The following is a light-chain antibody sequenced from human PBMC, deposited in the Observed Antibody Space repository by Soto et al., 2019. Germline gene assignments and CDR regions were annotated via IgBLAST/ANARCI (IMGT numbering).Light chain of an antibody. V-gene: IGKV1-39*01. J-gene: IGKJ1*01. CDR1: QTVSTY. CDR3: QQSYSTPRT. CDR2: AAS. Sequence: DILMTQSPSSLSASIGDRVTISCRTSQTVSTYLNWYQHKPGRGPTLLIYAASSLQSGVPSRFSGSGSGTDFTLTIGSLQPEDFATYYCQQSYSTPRTFGQGTKVDIK.